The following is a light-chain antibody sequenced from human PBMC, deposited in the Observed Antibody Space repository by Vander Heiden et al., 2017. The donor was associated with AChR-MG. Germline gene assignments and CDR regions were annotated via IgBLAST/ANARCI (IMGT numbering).Light chain of an antibody. CDR3: MQSLQTPLT. Sequence: DIVMTQSPLSLPVTPGEPASISCRSSQSLLNSNGYNYLDWYLQKPGQSPQLLIHLASNRAYGVPDRFSGSGSGTDFTLKISRVEAEDVGVYYCMQSLQTPLTFGGGTKVEIK. V-gene: IGKV2-28*01. CDR1: QSLLNSNGYNY. CDR2: LAS. J-gene: IGKJ4*01.